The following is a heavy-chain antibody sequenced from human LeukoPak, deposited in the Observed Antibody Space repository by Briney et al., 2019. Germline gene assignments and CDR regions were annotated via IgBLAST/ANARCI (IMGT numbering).Heavy chain of an antibody. CDR3: ARGASSYYDSSDYFDY. CDR1: GYTFTSYY. V-gene: IGHV1-46*01. CDR2: INPSGGST. D-gene: IGHD3-22*01. Sequence: ASVKVSCKASGYTFTSYYMHWVRQAPGQGLEWMGIINPSGGSTSYAQKFQGRVTMTRDTSTSTVYMELSSLRSEDTAVYYCARGASSYYDSSDYFDYWGQGTLVTVSS. J-gene: IGHJ4*02.